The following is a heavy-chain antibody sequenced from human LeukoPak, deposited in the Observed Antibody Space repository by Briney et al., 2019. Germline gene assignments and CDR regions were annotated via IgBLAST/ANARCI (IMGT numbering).Heavy chain of an antibody. J-gene: IGHJ3*02. CDR1: GFVFEDFA. CDR2: ISWNSDRK. CDR3: AKSRGIGVRAFDI. D-gene: IGHD3-3*01. Sequence: GRSLRLSCAASGFVFEDFAMNWVRQVPGKGLEWVSDISWNSDRKHYADSVKGRFTISRGNAKKSLYLEMNSLRVEDTAFYCAKSRGIGVRAFDIWGQGTMVTVSS. V-gene: IGHV3-9*01.